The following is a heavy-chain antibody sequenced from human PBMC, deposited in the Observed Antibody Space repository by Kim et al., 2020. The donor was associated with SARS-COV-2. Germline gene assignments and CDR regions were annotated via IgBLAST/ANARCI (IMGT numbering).Heavy chain of an antibody. CDR2: IYYSGST. D-gene: IGHD2-15*01. J-gene: IGHJ4*02. CDR1: GGSISSYY. Sequence: SETLSLTCTVSGGSISSYYWSWIRQPPGKGLEWIGYIYYSGSTNYNPSLKSRVTISVDTSKNQFSLKLSSVTAADTAVYYCARAACSGGSCYSLFDYWGQGTLVTVSS. CDR3: ARAACSGGSCYSLFDY. V-gene: IGHV4-59*13.